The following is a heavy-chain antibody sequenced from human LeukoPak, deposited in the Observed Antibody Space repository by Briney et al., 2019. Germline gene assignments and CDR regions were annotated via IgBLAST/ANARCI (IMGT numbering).Heavy chain of an antibody. J-gene: IGHJ4*02. CDR3: AKDQATYYYGSGSYTFDY. CDR1: GFTFSSYG. CDR2: ISYDGSNK. D-gene: IGHD3-10*01. Sequence: GGSLRLSCAASGFTFSSYGMHWVRQAPGKGLEWVAVISYDGSNKYYADSVKGRFTISRDNSKNTLYLQMNSLRAEDTAVYYCAKDQATYYYGSGSYTFDYWGQGTLVTVSS. V-gene: IGHV3-30*18.